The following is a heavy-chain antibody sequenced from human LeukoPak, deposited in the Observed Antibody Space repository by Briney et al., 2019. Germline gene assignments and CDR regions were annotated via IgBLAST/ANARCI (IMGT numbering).Heavy chain of an antibody. V-gene: IGHV4-59*01. CDR1: GGSISSYY. CDR2: IYYSGST. D-gene: IGHD1-26*01. Sequence: SETLSLTCTVSGGSISSYYWSWIRQPPGKGLEWIGYIYYSGSTNYNPSLKSRVTISVDTSKNQFSLKLSSVTAADTAVYYCARDLLGAFDYWGQETLVTVSS. J-gene: IGHJ4*02. CDR3: ARDLLGAFDY.